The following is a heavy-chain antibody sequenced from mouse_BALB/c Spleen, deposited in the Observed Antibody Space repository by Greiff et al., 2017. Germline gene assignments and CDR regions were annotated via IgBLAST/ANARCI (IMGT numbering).Heavy chain of an antibody. CDR3: ARKDWEEGFAY. D-gene: IGHD4-1*01. CDR1: GYTFTDYN. Sequence: VQLQQSGPELVKPGASVKIPCKASGYTFTDYNMDWVKQSHGKSLEWIGDINPNNGGTIYNQKFKGKATLTVDKSSSTAYMELRSLTSEDTAVYYCARKDWEEGFAYWGQGTLVTVSA. J-gene: IGHJ3*01. V-gene: IGHV1-18*01. CDR2: INPNNGGT.